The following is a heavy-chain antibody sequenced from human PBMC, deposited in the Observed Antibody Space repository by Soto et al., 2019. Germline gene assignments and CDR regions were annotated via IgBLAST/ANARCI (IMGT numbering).Heavy chain of an antibody. Sequence: QVQLVESGGGVVQPGRSLRLSCAASGFTFSSYAMHWVRQAPGKGLEWVAVISYDGSNKYYADSVKGRFTISRDNSKNPLYRKINGRRAEDTAVYYGARDARRGEPLRPWNGFAPGGQGPLVTVSS. CDR3: ARDARRGEPLRPWNGFAP. J-gene: IGHJ5*02. CDR2: ISYDGSNK. D-gene: IGHD1-26*01. CDR1: GFTFSSYA. V-gene: IGHV3-30-3*01.